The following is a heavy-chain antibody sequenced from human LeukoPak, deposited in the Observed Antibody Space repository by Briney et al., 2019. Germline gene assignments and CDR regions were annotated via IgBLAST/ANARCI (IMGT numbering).Heavy chain of an antibody. CDR2: ISGSDGST. CDR3: AKDLYGDYHPDY. Sequence: GSLRLSCVTSGLTFSKSWMTWVRQAPGKGLEWVSTISGSDGSTYYADSVKGRFTISRDNSKNTLYLQMNSLRAEDTALYYCAKDLYGDYHPDYWGQGTLVTVSS. CDR1: GLTFSKSW. V-gene: IGHV3-23*01. J-gene: IGHJ4*02. D-gene: IGHD4-17*01.